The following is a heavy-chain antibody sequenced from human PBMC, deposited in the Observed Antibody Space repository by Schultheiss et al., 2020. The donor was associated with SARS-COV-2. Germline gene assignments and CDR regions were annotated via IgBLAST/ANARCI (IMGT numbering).Heavy chain of an antibody. D-gene: IGHD6-19*01. Sequence: SETLSLTCAVSGGSISSGGYSWSWIRQPPGKGLEWIGSIYYSGSTYYNPSLKSRVTISVDTSKNQFSLKLSSVTAADTAVYYCARDEGMQWLVGYYFDYWGQGTLVTVSS. CDR3: ARDEGMQWLVGYYFDY. CDR1: GGSISSGGYS. J-gene: IGHJ4*02. V-gene: IGHV4-30-2*03. CDR2: IYYSGST.